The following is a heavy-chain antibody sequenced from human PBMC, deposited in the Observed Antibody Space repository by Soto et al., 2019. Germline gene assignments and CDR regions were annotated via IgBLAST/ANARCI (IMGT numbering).Heavy chain of an antibody. Sequence: QVQLVQSGAEEKKPGASVKVSCKASGYTFTSYAMHWVRQAPGQRLEWMGWINAGTGNTKYSQKFQGRVTITRDTSASTAYMELSSLRSEDTAVYYCARGVAPYYFDYWGQGTLVTVSS. CDR1: GYTFTSYA. V-gene: IGHV1-3*05. CDR3: ARGVAPYYFDY. D-gene: IGHD2-15*01. CDR2: INAGTGNT. J-gene: IGHJ4*02.